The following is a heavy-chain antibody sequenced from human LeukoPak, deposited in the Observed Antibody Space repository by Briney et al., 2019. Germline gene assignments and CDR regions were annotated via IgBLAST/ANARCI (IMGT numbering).Heavy chain of an antibody. D-gene: IGHD3-3*01. J-gene: IGHJ4*02. V-gene: IGHV1-18*01. CDR3: ARDSGITIFGVVIYIMDY. CDR2: ISAYNGNT. CDR1: GYTFTSYG. Sequence: ASVKVSCKASGYTFTSYGVSWVRQAPGQGLEWMGWISAYNGNTNYAQKLQGRVTMTTDTSTSTAYMELRSLRSDDTAVYYCARDSGITIFGVVIYIMDYWGQGTLVTVSS.